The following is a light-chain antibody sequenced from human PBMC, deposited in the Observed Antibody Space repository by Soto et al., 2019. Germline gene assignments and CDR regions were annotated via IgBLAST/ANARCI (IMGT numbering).Light chain of an antibody. CDR3: QQRSNWYT. CDR2: DAS. CDR1: QSVGNY. J-gene: IGKJ2*01. Sequence: EIVLTQSPATLSLSPGERATLSCRASQSVGNYLAWYQHKPGQAPRLLIYDASNRATGIPDRFSGSGSGTDFTLTISSLEPEDFAVYYCQQRSNWYTFGQGTKLEIK. V-gene: IGKV3-11*01.